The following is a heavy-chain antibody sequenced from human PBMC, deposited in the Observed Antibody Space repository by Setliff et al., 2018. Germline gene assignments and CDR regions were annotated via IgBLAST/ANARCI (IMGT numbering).Heavy chain of an antibody. CDR2: VYSNVGT. D-gene: IGHD1-26*01. CDR1: GGSINNYY. J-gene: IGHJ6*03. V-gene: IGHV4-4*07. Sequence: SETLSLTCTVSGGSINNYYWSWIRQPAGKGLEWIGRVYSNVGTNFNPSLKSRVTISGDTSKNQVSLRLSSVTAADTAVYYCATRKSSGRLYYMDVWGKGTTVTVSS. CDR3: ATRKSSGRLYYMDV.